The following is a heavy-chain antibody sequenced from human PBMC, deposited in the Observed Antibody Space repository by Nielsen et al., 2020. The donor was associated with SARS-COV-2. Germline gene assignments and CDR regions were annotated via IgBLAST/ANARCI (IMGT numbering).Heavy chain of an antibody. J-gene: IGHJ5*02. V-gene: IGHV4-59*01. Sequence: WIRQPPGKGLEWIGYIYYSGSTNYNPSLKSRVTISVDTSKNQFSLKLSSVTAADTAVYYYARGHVLRFLEWLGAAWFDPWGQGTLVTVSS. CDR3: ARGHVLRFLEWLGAAWFDP. CDR2: IYYSGST. D-gene: IGHD3-3*01.